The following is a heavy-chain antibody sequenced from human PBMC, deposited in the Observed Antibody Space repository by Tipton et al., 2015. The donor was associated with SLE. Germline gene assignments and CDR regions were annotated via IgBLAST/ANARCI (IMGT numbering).Heavy chain of an antibody. V-gene: IGHV3-30*04. CDR3: ARDLLIRYSSSLDY. CDR2: ISYDGSNK. CDR1: GFTFSSYA. Sequence: SLRLSCAASGFTFSSYAMHWVRQAPGKGLEWVAVISYDGSNKYYADSVKGRFTISRDNSKNTLYLQMNSLRAEDTAVYYCARDLLIRYSSSLDYWGQGTLATVSS. J-gene: IGHJ4*02. D-gene: IGHD6-6*01.